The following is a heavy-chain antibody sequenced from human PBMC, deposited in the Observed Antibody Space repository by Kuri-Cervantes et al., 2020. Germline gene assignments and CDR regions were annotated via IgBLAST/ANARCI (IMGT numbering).Heavy chain of an antibody. Sequence: GESLKISCAASGFTFSSYGMHWVRQAPGKGLEWVAVISYDGSNKYYADSVKGRFTISRDNSKNTLYLQMNSLRAEDTAVYYCAKLQYSSFLYDYWGQGTLVTVSS. CDR1: GFTFSSYG. CDR3: AKLQYSSFLYDY. J-gene: IGHJ4*02. CDR2: ISYDGSNK. V-gene: IGHV3-30*18. D-gene: IGHD6-6*01.